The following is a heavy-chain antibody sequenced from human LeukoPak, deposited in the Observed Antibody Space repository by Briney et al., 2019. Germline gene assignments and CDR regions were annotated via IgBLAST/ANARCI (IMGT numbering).Heavy chain of an antibody. CDR3: ARESVTSKWPFDP. D-gene: IGHD5-12*01. J-gene: IGHJ5*02. CDR2: IYYSGST. V-gene: IGHV4-39*07. CDR1: GASISSRNYY. Sequence: KASETLSLTCTVSGASISSRNYYWGWIRQPPGKGLEWIGSIYYSGSTYYNPSLKSRVTISVDTSKNQFSLKLSSVTAADTAVYYCARESVTSKWPFDPWGQGTLVTVSS.